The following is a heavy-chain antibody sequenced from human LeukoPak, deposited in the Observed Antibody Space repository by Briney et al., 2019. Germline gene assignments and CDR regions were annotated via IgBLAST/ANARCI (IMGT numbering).Heavy chain of an antibody. CDR2: IWHDGSNK. CDR3: ARDRGYTYGHPLDY. Sequence: GGSLRLSCAASGFTFSRSGMTWVRQAPGKGLEWVALIWHDGSNKYYGDSVKDRFTISRDNSKNTLYLQMDSLRDEDTAVYYCARDRGYTYGHPLDYWGQGTLVTVSS. J-gene: IGHJ4*02. CDR1: GFTFSRSG. D-gene: IGHD5-18*01. V-gene: IGHV3-33*07.